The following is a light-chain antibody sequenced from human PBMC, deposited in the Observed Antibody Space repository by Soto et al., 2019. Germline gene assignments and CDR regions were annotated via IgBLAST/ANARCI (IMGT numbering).Light chain of an antibody. CDR3: QQLKSYPLT. CDR1: QGISSY. V-gene: IGKV1-9*01. Sequence: DIQLTQSPSFLSASVGDRVTITCRASQGISSYLAWYQQKPGKAPKLLIYKASSLESGVPSRFSGSGSGTEFTLTISSLQPDDFATYYCQQLKSYPLTFGGGTKVDIK. J-gene: IGKJ4*01. CDR2: KAS.